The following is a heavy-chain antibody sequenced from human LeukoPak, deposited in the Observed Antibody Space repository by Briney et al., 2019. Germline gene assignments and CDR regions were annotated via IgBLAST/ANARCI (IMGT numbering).Heavy chain of an antibody. CDR1: GGSISSYY. CDR3: ARGGIGAFDI. Sequence: SETLSLTCTVSGGSISSYYWSWIRQPPGKGLEWIGYIYTSGSTNYNPSLKSRVTISVDTSKNQFSLKLRSVTAADTAVYYCARGGIGAFDIWGQGTMVTVSS. D-gene: IGHD2-21*01. V-gene: IGHV4-4*09. CDR2: IYTSGST. J-gene: IGHJ3*02.